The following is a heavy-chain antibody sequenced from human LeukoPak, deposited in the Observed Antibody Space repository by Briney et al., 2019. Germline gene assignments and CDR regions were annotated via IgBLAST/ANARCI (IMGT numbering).Heavy chain of an antibody. V-gene: IGHV3-9*01. Sequence: GGGLRVSCAASGVTFYDYAMRWVRDGPGESRGWGSGISWDGGSIGYADYVQGRFTISRDNAKNSLYRQMNSLRAEDPAVYYCARDLVLGYYDSTGYSPFFDHWAQGTLVTVPS. CDR1: GVTFYDYA. CDR3: ARDLVLGYYDSTGYSPFFDH. J-gene: IGHJ4*02. CDR2: ISWDGGSI. D-gene: IGHD3-22*01.